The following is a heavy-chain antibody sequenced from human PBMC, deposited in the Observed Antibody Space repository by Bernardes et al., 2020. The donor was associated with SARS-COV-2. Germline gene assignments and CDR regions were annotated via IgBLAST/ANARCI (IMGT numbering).Heavy chain of an antibody. D-gene: IGHD1-26*01. CDR3: AKDHIRMNSRYDDYDV. Sequence: GGSLRLSRAVSRITYSNNAMSWVRQAPGKGLEWVSSISANGASTYYADSVKGRFTISRDNSRSMLYLQMNDLRAEDTAVYYCAKDHIRMNSRYDDYDVWGRGTRVTVSS. CDR2: ISANGAST. CDR1: RITYSNNA. J-gene: IGHJ3*01. V-gene: IGHV3-23*01.